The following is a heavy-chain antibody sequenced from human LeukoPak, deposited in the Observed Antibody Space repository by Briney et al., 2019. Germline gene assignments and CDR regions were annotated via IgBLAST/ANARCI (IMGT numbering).Heavy chain of an antibody. CDR3: ARALTRIVVVGYYMDV. J-gene: IGHJ6*03. V-gene: IGHV3-21*01. Sequence: GGSLRLSCAASGFTFSSYSMNWVRQAPGKGLEWVSSISSSSSYIYYADSGKGRFTISRDNAKNSLYLQMNSLRAEDTAVYYCARALTRIVVVGYYMDVWGKGTTVTVSS. CDR1: GFTFSSYS. D-gene: IGHD2-15*01. CDR2: ISSSSSYI.